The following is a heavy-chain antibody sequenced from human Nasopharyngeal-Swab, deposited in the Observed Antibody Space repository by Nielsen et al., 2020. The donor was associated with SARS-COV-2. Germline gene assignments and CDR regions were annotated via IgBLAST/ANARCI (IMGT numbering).Heavy chain of an antibody. CDR2: IWYDGSNK. CDR1: GFTFDDYA. Sequence: GESLKISCAASGFTFDDYAMHWVRQAPGKGLEWVAVIWYDGSNKYYADSVKGRFTISRDNSKNTLYLQMNSLGAEDTAVYYCAREDTAMVTRLDYWGQGTLVTVSS. D-gene: IGHD5-18*01. CDR3: AREDTAMVTRLDY. V-gene: IGHV3-33*08. J-gene: IGHJ4*02.